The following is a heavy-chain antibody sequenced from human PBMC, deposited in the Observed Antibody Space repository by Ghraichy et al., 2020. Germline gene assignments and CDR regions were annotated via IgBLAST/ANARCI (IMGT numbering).Heavy chain of an antibody. CDR2: INHSGST. Sequence: SETLSLTCAVYGGSFSGYYWSWIRQTPGKGLECIGEINHSGSTNYNPSLKSRVTIVVDTSKNQFSLKLSSGAAADTAVYYCARRGVSRTRKYFDLWGRGTLVTVSS. CDR3: ARRGVSRTRKYFDL. V-gene: IGHV4-34*01. CDR1: GGSFSGYY. D-gene: IGHD1/OR15-1a*01. J-gene: IGHJ2*01.